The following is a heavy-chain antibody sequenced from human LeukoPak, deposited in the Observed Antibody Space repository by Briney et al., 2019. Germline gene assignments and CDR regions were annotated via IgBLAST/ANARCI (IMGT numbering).Heavy chain of an antibody. D-gene: IGHD6-19*01. CDR3: TRQGGIAVAGTIPAFDP. CDR2: IRSKANSYAT. V-gene: IGHV3-73*01. CDR1: GFTFSGSA. J-gene: IGHJ5*02. Sequence: LTGGSLRLSCAASGFTFSGSAMHWVRQASGKGLEWVGRIRSKANSYATAYAASVKGRFTISRDDSKNTAYLQMNSLKTEDTAVYYCTRQGGIAVAGTIPAFDPWGQGTLVTVSS.